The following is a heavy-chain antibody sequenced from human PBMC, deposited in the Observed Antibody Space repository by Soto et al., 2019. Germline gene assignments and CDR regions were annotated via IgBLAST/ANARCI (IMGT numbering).Heavy chain of an antibody. CDR3: ARDIAARPGLGWFDP. Sequence: SVKVSCKASGGTFSSYAISWVRQAPGQGLEWMGGIIPIFGTANYAQKFQGRVTITADESTSTAYMELSSLRSEDTAVYYCARDIAARPGLGWFDPWGQGTLVTVAS. D-gene: IGHD6-6*01. CDR2: IIPIFGTA. J-gene: IGHJ5*02. CDR1: GGTFSSYA. V-gene: IGHV1-69*13.